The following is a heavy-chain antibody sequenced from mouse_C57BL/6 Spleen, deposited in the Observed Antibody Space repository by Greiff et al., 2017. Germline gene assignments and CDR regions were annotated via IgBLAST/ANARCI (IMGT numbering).Heavy chain of an antibody. D-gene: IGHD2-4*01. V-gene: IGHV1-39*01. CDR2: INPNYGTT. Sequence: EVKLMESGPELVKPGASVKISCKASGYSFTDYNMNWVKQSNGKSLEWIGVINPNYGTTSYNQKFKGKATLTVDQSSSTAYMQLNSLTSEDSAVYYCASLYDYDGYYAMDYWGQGTSVTVSS. CDR3: ASLYDYDGYYAMDY. J-gene: IGHJ4*01. CDR1: GYSFTDYN.